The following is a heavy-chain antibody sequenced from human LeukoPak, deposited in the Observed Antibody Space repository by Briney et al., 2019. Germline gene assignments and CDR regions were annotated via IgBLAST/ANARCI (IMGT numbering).Heavy chain of an antibody. CDR1: GGSMSTYY. J-gene: IGHJ4*02. Sequence: SETLSLTCTVSGGSMSTYYWSWIRQPPGKGLEWIGYIYYSGSTYYNPSLKSRVTISVDTSKNQFSLKLSSVTAADTAVYYCARQDCSTTSCYSYFDYWGQGTLVTVSS. CDR3: ARQDCSTTSCYSYFDY. CDR2: IYYSGST. V-gene: IGHV4-59*08. D-gene: IGHD2-2*02.